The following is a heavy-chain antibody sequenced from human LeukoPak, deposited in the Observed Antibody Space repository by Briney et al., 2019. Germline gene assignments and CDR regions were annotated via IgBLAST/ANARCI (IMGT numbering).Heavy chain of an antibody. J-gene: IGHJ4*02. D-gene: IGHD4-11*01. CDR1: GFTFSSYA. Sequence: GGSLRLSCAASGFTFSSYAMSWVRQAPGKGLEWVSRINNDGTTTTYADSVRGRFTISRDNAKNTLYLEMNSLRAEDTAVYYCARLLQGDDWGQGTLVTVSS. V-gene: IGHV3-74*01. CDR3: ARLLQGDD. CDR2: INNDGTTT.